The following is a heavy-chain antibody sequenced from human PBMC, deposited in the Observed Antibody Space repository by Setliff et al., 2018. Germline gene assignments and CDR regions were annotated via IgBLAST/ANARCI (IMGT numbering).Heavy chain of an antibody. J-gene: IGHJ4*02. CDR2: IHYSGST. CDR3: TVYNTGSSKDHY. CDR1: GDSISSNTYY. D-gene: IGHD2-8*02. V-gene: IGHV4-39*01. Sequence: SETLSLTCTVSGDSISSNTYYWAWIRQPPGKELEWIGTIHYSGSTYYNPSLKSRLTISLDTSKNQFSLKLSSVTAADTALYYCTVYNTGSSKDHYWGQGTPVAVSS.